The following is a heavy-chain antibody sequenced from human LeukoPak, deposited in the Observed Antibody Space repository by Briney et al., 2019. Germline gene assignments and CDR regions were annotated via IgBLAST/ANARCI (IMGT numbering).Heavy chain of an antibody. CDR3: ARARYCSSISCREAFDI. D-gene: IGHD2-2*01. J-gene: IGHJ3*02. Sequence: GGSLRLSCAASGFAFSSYAMSWVRQAPGKGLECVSGISSRVSGFSSSASDTYYADSVKGRFTISRDNSKNTLFLQMNSLRAEDTAVYYCARARYCSSISCREAFDIWGQGTMVTVSS. V-gene: IGHV3-23*01. CDR1: GFAFSSYA. CDR2: ISSRVSGFSSSASDT.